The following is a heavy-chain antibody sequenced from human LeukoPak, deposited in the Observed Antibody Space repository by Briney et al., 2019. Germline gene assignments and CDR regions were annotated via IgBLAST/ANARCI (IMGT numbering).Heavy chain of an antibody. V-gene: IGHV3-23*01. CDR2: ISGSGDSA. D-gene: IGHD5-12*01. CDR1: GFTFNHYG. J-gene: IGHJ4*02. CDR3: AQQRGGYTPFDY. Sequence: GGSLRLSCVASGFTFNHYGMNWVRQAPGKGLEWVSIISGSGDSAFYADSVKGRFTISRDNSKNTLYLQMNSLRAEDTAIYYCAQQRGGYTPFDYWGQGTLVTVSS.